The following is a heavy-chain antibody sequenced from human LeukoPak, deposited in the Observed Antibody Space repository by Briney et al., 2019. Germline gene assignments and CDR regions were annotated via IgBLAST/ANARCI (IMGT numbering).Heavy chain of an antibody. CDR2: INHSGST. D-gene: IGHD3-10*01. CDR3: ASGYYYLDY. CDR1: GGSFSGYF. Sequence: SETLSLTCAVYGGSFSGYFWSWIRQPPGKGLEWIGEINHSGSTNYNPSLKSRVTISIDTSKNQFSLKLSSVTAADPAVYYCASGYYYLDYWGQGTLVTVSS. J-gene: IGHJ4*02. V-gene: IGHV4-34*01.